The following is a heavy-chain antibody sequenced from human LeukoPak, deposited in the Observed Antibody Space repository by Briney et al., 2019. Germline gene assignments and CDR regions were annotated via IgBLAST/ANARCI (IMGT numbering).Heavy chain of an antibody. J-gene: IGHJ4*02. V-gene: IGHV3-30-3*01. D-gene: IGHD1-1*01. CDR3: ARDQQLEPFHY. CDR1: GFTFSSYA. CDR2: ISYDGSNK. Sequence: PGGSLRLSCAASGFTFSSYAMHWVRQAPGKGLEWVAVISYDGSNKYYADSVKGRFTTSRDNSKNTLYLQMNSLRAEDTAMYYCARDQQLEPFHYWGQGTLVTVSS.